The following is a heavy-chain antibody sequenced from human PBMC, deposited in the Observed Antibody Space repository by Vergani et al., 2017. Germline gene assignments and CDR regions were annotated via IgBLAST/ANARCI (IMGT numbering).Heavy chain of an antibody. Sequence: EVQLLQSGGGVIQPGGSVRLSCAASGFTFSACPMTWVRQAPGKGLEWVSAISGSGGSTYYADSVKGRFTISRDNSKNTLYLQMNSLRAEDTAVYYCAKRYYGGNSEYYYYYYGMDVWGQGTTVTVSS. CDR1: GFTFSACP. D-gene: IGHD4-23*01. CDR3: AKRYYGGNSEYYYYYYGMDV. J-gene: IGHJ6*02. V-gene: IGHV3-23*01. CDR2: ISGSGGST.